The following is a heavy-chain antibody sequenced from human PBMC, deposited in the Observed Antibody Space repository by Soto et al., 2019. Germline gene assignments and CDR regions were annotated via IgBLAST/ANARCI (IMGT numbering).Heavy chain of an antibody. CDR3: ARDRLVPYGYGMDV. J-gene: IGHJ6*02. Sequence: QMQLVESWGGVVQPGRSLRLSCAASGFTFRSYGIHWVRQAPGKGLEWVALIWFDGSKKYYVDSVKGRFAVSRDNSKNTLSLQMTSLRVEDTAVYYCARDRLVPYGYGMDVWGQGTTVTVSS. D-gene: IGHD2-2*01. CDR1: GFTFRSYG. CDR2: IWFDGSKK. V-gene: IGHV3-33*01.